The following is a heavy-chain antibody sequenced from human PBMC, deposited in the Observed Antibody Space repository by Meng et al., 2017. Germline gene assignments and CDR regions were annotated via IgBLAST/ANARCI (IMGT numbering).Heavy chain of an antibody. D-gene: IGHD1-20*01. Sequence: QSQHGGVGPLQSSVPLSLTCAVYGRDFSSYYLSQIRQTPVKGLERISVNNHSGSTNYDPSLKSRVTISVDTSKNQFSLKLSSVTAADTAVYYCARDYHNWNPKINWFDPWGQGTLVTVSS. CDR1: GRDFSSYY. CDR2: NNHSGST. CDR3: ARDYHNWNPKINWFDP. V-gene: IGHV4-34*01. J-gene: IGHJ5*02.